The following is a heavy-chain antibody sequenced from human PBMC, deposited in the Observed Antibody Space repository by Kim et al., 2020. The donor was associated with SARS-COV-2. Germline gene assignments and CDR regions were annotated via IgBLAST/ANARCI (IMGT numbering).Heavy chain of an antibody. D-gene: IGHD3-10*01. CDR2: IKQDGSEK. V-gene: IGHV3-7*01. CDR1: GFTFSSYW. Sequence: GGSLRLSCAASGFTFSSYWMSWVRQAPGKGLEWVANIKQDGSEKYYVDSVKGRFTISRDNAKNSLYLQMNSLRAEDTAVYYCARRDYGSGSYLVYFDYWGQGTLVTVSS. CDR3: ARRDYGSGSYLVYFDY. J-gene: IGHJ4*02.